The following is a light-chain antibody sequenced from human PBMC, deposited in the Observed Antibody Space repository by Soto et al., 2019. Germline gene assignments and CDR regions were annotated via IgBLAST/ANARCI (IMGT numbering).Light chain of an antibody. V-gene: IGKV3-15*01. J-gene: IGKJ4*01. CDR3: QPYNNWPLT. Sequence: EVVLTQSPGTLFLSPGERATLSCRASQTIKSRSLAWYQQKPGQAPRRLIYGTSTRATGVPTRFSGSRSGAEFTLTINSLQSEDFAVYYCQPYNNWPLTFGGGTKV. CDR1: QTIKSRS. CDR2: GTS.